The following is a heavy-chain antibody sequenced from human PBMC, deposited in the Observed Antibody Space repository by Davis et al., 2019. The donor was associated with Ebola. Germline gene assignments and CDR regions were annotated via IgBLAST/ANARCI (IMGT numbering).Heavy chain of an antibody. CDR3: ARLAGGSYYSWAVDY. J-gene: IGHJ4*02. CDR2: IYYSGST. CDR1: GGSFSGYY. D-gene: IGHD1-26*01. Sequence: MPSETLSLTCAVYGGSFSGYYWSWIRQPPGKGLEWIGYIYYSGSTNYNPSLKSRVTISVDTSKNQFSLKLSSVTAADTAVYYCARLAGGSYYSWAVDYWGQGTLVTVSS. V-gene: IGHV4-59*08.